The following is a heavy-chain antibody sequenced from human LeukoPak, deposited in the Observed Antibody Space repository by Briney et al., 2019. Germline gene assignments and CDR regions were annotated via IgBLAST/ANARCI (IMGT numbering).Heavy chain of an antibody. CDR1: GFTFSNHA. V-gene: IGHV3-23*01. CDR2: ISGSGGST. Sequence: GGSLRLSCAASGFTFSNHAMSWVRQAPGKGPEWVAAISGSGGSTNYADSVKGRFTISRDNSKNTLYLQINSLRAEDTAVYYCAKSRVGATRDFDYWGQGTLVTVSS. CDR3: AKSRVGATRDFDY. J-gene: IGHJ4*02. D-gene: IGHD1-26*01.